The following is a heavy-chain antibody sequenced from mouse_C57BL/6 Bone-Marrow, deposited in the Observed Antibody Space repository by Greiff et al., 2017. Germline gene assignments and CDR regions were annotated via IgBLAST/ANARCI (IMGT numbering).Heavy chain of an antibody. CDR2: IYPRDGST. Sequence: QVQLQQSDAELVKPGASVKISCKVSGYTFTDHTIHWMKQRPEQGLEWIGYIYPRDGSTKYNEKFKGKATLTADKSSSTAYMQLNSLTAEDSAVYFCAREDYYGSSYGYFDVWGTGTTVTVSS. CDR3: AREDYYGSSYGYFDV. D-gene: IGHD1-1*01. V-gene: IGHV1-78*01. J-gene: IGHJ1*03. CDR1: GYTFTDHT.